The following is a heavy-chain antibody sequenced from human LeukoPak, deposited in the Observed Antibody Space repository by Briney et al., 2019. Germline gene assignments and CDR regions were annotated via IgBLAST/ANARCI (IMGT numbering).Heavy chain of an antibody. CDR2: IYYSGST. J-gene: IGHJ5*02. CDR3: ARSQGRDDFWSGYYSFDP. Sequence: SETLSLTCTVSAGSISSYYWSLIRQPPGKGLEWIGYIYYSGSTNYNPSLKSRVTISVDTSKNQFSLKLSSVTAADTAVYYCARSQGRDDFWSGYYSFDPWGQGTLVTVSS. D-gene: IGHD3-3*01. CDR1: AGSISSYY. V-gene: IGHV4-59*01.